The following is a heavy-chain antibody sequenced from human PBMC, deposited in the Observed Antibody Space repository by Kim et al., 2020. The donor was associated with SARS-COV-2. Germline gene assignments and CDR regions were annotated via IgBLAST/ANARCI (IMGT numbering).Heavy chain of an antibody. CDR1: GGSMTSYF. V-gene: IGHV4-59*08. D-gene: IGHD1-26*01. CDR2: ISDTGST. J-gene: IGHJ3*02. Sequence: SETLSLTCTVSGGSMTSYFWSWIRQPPGKGLEWIGYISDTGSTSYNPSLQSRVTLSVHTSTNQFSLRLRSVTAADTAAYYCARPSYTGSYRHAFDIWGRG. CDR3: ARPSYTGSYRHAFDI.